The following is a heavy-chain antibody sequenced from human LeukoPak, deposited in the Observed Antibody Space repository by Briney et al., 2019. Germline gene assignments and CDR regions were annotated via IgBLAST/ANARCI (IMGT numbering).Heavy chain of an antibody. J-gene: IGHJ6*03. Sequence: ASVKVSSKSSGYTFTSYGISGVRQAPGQGLEWMGWISAYNGNTNYAQKLQGRVTMTTDTSTSTAYMELRSLRSDDTAVYYCAILLTVTYFMDVWGKGTTVTVSS. CDR2: ISAYNGNT. D-gene: IGHD4-11*01. CDR1: GYTFTSYG. V-gene: IGHV1-18*01. CDR3: AILLTVTYFMDV.